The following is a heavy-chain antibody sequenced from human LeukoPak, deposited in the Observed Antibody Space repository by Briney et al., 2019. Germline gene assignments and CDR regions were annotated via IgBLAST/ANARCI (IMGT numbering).Heavy chain of an antibody. Sequence: ASVTVSCKASGYTFTSYNMHWVPQAPGQGLEWMGIINPSGGSTSYAQKFQGRVTMTRDTSTSTVYMELSSLRPADTAVYYCASAVVAATPDYWGQGTLVTVSS. J-gene: IGHJ4*02. V-gene: IGHV1-46*01. CDR3: ASAVVAATPDY. CDR1: GYTFTSYN. D-gene: IGHD2-15*01. CDR2: INPSGGST.